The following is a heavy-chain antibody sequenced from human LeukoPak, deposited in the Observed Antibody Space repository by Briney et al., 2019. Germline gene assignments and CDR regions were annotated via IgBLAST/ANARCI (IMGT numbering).Heavy chain of an antibody. V-gene: IGHV4-39*01. CDR1: GGSISSSGYY. CDR3: ARHEYSGSYYGLSWFDP. D-gene: IGHD1-26*01. CDR2: IYYSGST. Sequence: SESLSLTCTVSGGSISSSGYYWGWIRQPPGKGLEWIASIYYSGSTYYNPSLKSRVTISVDTSKNQLSLKLSSLTAADTAVYYCARHEYSGSYYGLSWFDPWGQGTLVTVSS. J-gene: IGHJ5*02.